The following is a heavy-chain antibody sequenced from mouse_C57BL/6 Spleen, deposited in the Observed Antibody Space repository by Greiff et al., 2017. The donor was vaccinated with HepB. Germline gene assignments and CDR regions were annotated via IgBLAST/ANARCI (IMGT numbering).Heavy chain of an antibody. J-gene: IGHJ2*01. V-gene: IGHV5-17*01. D-gene: IGHD2-5*01. CDR3: ARSNYLGNYFDY. CDR2: ISSGSSTI. Sequence: EVKLMESGGGLVKPGGSLKLSCAASGFTFSDYGMHWVRQAPEKGLEWVAYISSGSSTIYYADTVKGRFTISRDNAKNTLFLQMTRLRSEDTAMYYCARSNYLGNYFDYWGQGTTLTVSS. CDR1: GFTFSDYG.